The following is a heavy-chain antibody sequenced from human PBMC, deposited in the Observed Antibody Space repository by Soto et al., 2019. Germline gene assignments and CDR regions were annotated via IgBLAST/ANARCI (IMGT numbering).Heavy chain of an antibody. CDR3: ARRARPDFYYMDV. Sequence: LRLSCAASGFTLSGYAMDWVRQAPGKGLEYVSGMSSNGVGTYYANSVQGRFTISRDNSKNTVYLQMGSLRPEDMAVYYCARRARPDFYYMDVWGKGTTVTVSS. J-gene: IGHJ6*03. V-gene: IGHV3-64*01. CDR1: GFTLSGYA. D-gene: IGHD6-6*01. CDR2: MSSNGVGT.